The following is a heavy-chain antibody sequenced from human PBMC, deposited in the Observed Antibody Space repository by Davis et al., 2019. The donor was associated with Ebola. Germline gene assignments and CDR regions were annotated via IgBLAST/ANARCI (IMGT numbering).Heavy chain of an antibody. V-gene: IGHV1-46*01. Sequence: ASVKVSCKASGYTFTGYYMHWVRQAPGQGLEWMGIINPSGGSTSYAQKFQGRVTMTRDTSTSTVYMELSSLRSEDTAVYYCAREAYYYDSSGYYRSSPNWFDPWGQGTLVTVSS. D-gene: IGHD3-22*01. J-gene: IGHJ5*02. CDR3: AREAYYYDSSGYYRSSPNWFDP. CDR1: GYTFTGYY. CDR2: INPSGGST.